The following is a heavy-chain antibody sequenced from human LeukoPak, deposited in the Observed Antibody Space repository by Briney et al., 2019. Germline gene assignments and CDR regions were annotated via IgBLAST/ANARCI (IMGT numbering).Heavy chain of an antibody. CDR1: GGSISRTNW. J-gene: IGHJ5*02. CDR3: ARVRAAAGGLALGRNWFDP. Sequence: SETLSLTCDVSGGSISRTNWWSWVRQSPGQGLEWIGEISLSGRTNYNPSLQSRVTMSLDESKNQLSLDLASVTAADTAVYYCARVRAAAGGLALGRNWFDPWGQGTLVTVSS. CDR2: ISLSGRT. D-gene: IGHD6-13*01. V-gene: IGHV4-4*02.